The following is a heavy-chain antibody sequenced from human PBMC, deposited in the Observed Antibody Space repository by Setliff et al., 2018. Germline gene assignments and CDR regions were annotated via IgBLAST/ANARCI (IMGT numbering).Heavy chain of an antibody. Sequence: PSETLSLTCTVSGGSVSSHYWNWIRQPVGKGLEWIGHIFLTGSTDYDPSFRSRATISLDMSKNEFYLRMASVTSADTAVYYCARLSGFLYIDVWGKGTTVTVSS. CDR1: GGSVSSHY. D-gene: IGHD3-3*01. J-gene: IGHJ6*03. V-gene: IGHV4-4*07. CDR3: ARLSGFLYIDV. CDR2: IFLTGST.